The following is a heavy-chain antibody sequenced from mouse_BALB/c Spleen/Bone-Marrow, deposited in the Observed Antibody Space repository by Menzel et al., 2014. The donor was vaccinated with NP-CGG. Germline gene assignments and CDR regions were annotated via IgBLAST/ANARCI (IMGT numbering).Heavy chain of an antibody. V-gene: IGHV14-3*02. CDR3: ASLDDYIY. D-gene: IGHD2-4*01. CDR1: GFNIKDTY. CDR2: IDPANGNT. J-gene: IGHJ3*01. Sequence: EVQLQQSGAELVKPGASVKLSCTASGFNIKDTYMHWVKQRPEQGLEWIGRIDPANGNTKYDPKFQSKATITADTSSNTAYLQLSSLTSEDTAVYYCASLDDYIYWGQGTLVTVSA.